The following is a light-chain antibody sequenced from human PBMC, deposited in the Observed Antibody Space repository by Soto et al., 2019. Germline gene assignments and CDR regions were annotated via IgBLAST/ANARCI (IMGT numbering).Light chain of an antibody. CDR2: MAS. CDR3: QEYTSY. J-gene: IGKJ4*01. Sequence: DIQMTQSPYTLSASVGDRVTITCRTSQNIDNWLAWYQQKPGKPPKLLIYMASSLETGVPSRFSGSGSGTEFTLTISNLPPDDSGTYYCQEYTSYFGGGTKVEIK. V-gene: IGKV1-5*03. CDR1: QNIDNW.